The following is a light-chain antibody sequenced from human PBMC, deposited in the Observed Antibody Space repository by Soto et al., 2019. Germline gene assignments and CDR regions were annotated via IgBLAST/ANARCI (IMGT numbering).Light chain of an antibody. CDR1: ENVRDW. V-gene: IGKV1-5*03. CDR2: KAS. J-gene: IGKJ1*01. CDR3: QQYNRYPWT. Sequence: IQMTQSPSTLSASIGDRVTITCRASENVRDWLAWYQQKPGKSPKFLMYKASRLQSGVPSRFSASGSGKDFTLTISSLKPEDFATYYCQQYNRYPWTLGQGTKVDIK.